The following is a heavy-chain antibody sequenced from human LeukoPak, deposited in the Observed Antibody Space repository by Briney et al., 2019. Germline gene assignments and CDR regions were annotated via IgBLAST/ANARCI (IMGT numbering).Heavy chain of an antibody. Sequence: PGGSLRLSCAASGFTFSSYAMNWVRQAPGKGLEWVSAISGSGGATYYADSVKGRFTMSRDNSKNTLYLQVNSLRAEDTAVYYCAKGAYYHGSGRYFDYWGQGTLVTVSS. V-gene: IGHV3-23*01. J-gene: IGHJ4*02. CDR1: GFTFSSYA. CDR2: ISGSGGAT. CDR3: AKGAYYHGSGRYFDY. D-gene: IGHD3-10*01.